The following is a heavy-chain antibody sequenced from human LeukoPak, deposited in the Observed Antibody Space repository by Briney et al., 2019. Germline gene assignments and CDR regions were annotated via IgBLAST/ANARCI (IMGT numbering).Heavy chain of an antibody. Sequence: GGSLRLSCTASGFTLIKFGLSWVRQAPGKGLEWVASAHTTTTIAAGTTFYADSVKGRFTISGDSSKNTVYLQMNTLRVEDTAVYYCASDFPLYYYYMDVWGKGTTVTVSS. V-gene: IGHV3-69-1*01. CDR3: ASDFPLYYYYMDV. CDR2: AHTTTTIAAGTT. CDR1: GFTLIKFG. J-gene: IGHJ6*03.